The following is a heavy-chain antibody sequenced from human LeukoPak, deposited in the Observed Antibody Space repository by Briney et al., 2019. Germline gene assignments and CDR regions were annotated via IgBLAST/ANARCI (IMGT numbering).Heavy chain of an antibody. V-gene: IGHV3-7*03. Sequence: GGSLRLSCAASGFTCSSYWMSWVRQAPGKGLEWVANIKQDGSEKYYVDSVKGRFTISRDNAKNSLYLQMNSLRAEDTAVYYCARVGRWGQGTLVTVSS. CDR2: IKQDGSEK. CDR1: GFTCSSYW. CDR3: ARVGR. J-gene: IGHJ4*02.